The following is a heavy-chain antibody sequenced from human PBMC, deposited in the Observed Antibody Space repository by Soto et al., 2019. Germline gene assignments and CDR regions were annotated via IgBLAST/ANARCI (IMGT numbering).Heavy chain of an antibody. J-gene: IGHJ4*02. Sequence: GASVKVSCKASGYTFTTYYIQWVRQAPGQGLEWMGVISPSGGTTTYAQKFKGRVTMTRDTSTSTVHMELSRLRSEDTAVYYCARQRSDRSGYKGYYSNYWGQGTLVTVSS. CDR3: ARQRSDRSGYKGYYSNY. V-gene: IGHV1-46*01. CDR2: ISPSGGTT. CDR1: GYTFTTYY. D-gene: IGHD3-22*01.